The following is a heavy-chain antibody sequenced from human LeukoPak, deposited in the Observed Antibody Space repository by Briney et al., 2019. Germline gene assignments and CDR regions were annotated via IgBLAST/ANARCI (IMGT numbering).Heavy chain of an antibody. J-gene: IGHJ5*02. Sequence: SETLSLTCTVSGGSVSSGTYYWSWIRQPAGKGLEWIGRIYTSGSTNYSPSLKSRVTISVDTSKNQFSLKLSSVTAADTAVYYCARRSGLSLVRKGWFDPWGQGTLVTVSS. CDR2: IYTSGST. D-gene: IGHD3-10*01. CDR3: ARRSGLSLVRKGWFDP. CDR1: GGSVSSGTYY. V-gene: IGHV4-61*02.